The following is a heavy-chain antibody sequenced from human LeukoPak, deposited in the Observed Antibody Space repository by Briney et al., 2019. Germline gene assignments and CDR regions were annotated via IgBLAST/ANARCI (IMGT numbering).Heavy chain of an antibody. D-gene: IGHD2-8*01. CDR1: GFTVSSNY. CDR2: IYSGGST. CDR3: ARGEKSWINGFDL. V-gene: IGHV3-66*01. Sequence: GGSLRLSCAASGFTVSSNYMSWVRQAPGKGLEWVSVIYSGGSTYYADSVKGRFTISRDNSKNTLDLQMNSLRAEDTAVYYCARGEKSWINGFDLWGQGTLVTVSS. J-gene: IGHJ4*02.